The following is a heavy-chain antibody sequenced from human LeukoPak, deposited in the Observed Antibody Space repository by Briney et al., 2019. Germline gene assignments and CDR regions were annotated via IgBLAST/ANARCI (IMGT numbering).Heavy chain of an antibody. J-gene: IGHJ3*02. Sequence: GGSLRLFCAASGFTFSSYSMNWVRQAPGKGLEWVSSISSSSSYIYYAGSVKGPFTISRDNAKNSLYLQMNSLRAEDTAVYYCAVGAVADEGAFDIWGEGTMVTVSS. D-gene: IGHD6-19*01. V-gene: IGHV3-21*01. CDR1: GFTFSSYS. CDR3: AVGAVADEGAFDI. CDR2: ISSSSSYI.